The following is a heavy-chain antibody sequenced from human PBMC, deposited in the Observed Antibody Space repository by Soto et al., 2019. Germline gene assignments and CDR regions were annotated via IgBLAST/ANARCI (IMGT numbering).Heavy chain of an antibody. CDR2: ISGSGGST. V-gene: IGHV3-23*01. CDR1: GFTFSSYA. CDR3: AKAMWDCSSTSCENWFDP. Sequence: GGSLRLSCAASGFTFSSYAMSWVRQAPGKGLEWVSAISGSGGSTYYADSVKGRFTISRDNSKNTLYLQMNSLRAEDTAVYYCAKAMWDCSSTSCENWFDPWGQGTLVTVSS. D-gene: IGHD2-2*01. J-gene: IGHJ5*02.